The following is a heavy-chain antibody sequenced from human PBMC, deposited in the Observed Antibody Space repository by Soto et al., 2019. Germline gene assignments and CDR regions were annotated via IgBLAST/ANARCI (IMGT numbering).Heavy chain of an antibody. CDR3: ARFRGGDTSGFYFDY. D-gene: IGHD3-22*01. CDR1: GYTFTSYW. J-gene: IGHJ4*01. V-gene: IGHV5-10-1*01. CDR2: IDPSDAYI. Sequence: PGESLKISCKGSGYTFTSYWITWVRQMPGKGPEWMGRIDPSDAYINYSPSFQGHVTISADKSIGTAYLQWSSLKASDTAMYYCARFRGGDTSGFYFDYWGHGTLVTVSS.